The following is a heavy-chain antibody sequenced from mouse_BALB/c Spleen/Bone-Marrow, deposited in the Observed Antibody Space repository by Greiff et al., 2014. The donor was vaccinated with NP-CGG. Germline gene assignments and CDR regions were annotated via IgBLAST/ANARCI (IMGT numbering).Heavy chain of an antibody. J-gene: IGHJ4*01. CDR2: INPSTGYT. Sequence: VKLVESGADLAKPGASMKMSCKASGYTFTNYWMHWVKQRPGQGLEWIGNINPSTGYTEYNQKFRDKATLTADKSSSTAYMQLSSMTSEDSAVYYCTRDNYEAMDYWGQGTSVTVSS. V-gene: IGHV1-7*01. D-gene: IGHD1-3*01. CDR1: GYTFTNYW. CDR3: TRDNYEAMDY.